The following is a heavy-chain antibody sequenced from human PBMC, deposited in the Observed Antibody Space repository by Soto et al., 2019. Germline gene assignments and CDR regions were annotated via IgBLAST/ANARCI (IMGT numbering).Heavy chain of an antibody. J-gene: IGHJ4*02. Sequence: QVQLVQSGADVKKPGASVKVSCKASGYTFTTSGIIWVRQAPGQVLEWVGWISAYSGNTKDAQKLQGRVTVTTDTSTSTAYMEVRSLRSDDTAVYYCARGRYGDYWGQGTLVTTSS. D-gene: IGHD4-17*01. CDR3: ARGRYGDY. CDR2: ISAYSGNT. CDR1: GYTFTTSG. V-gene: IGHV1-18*01.